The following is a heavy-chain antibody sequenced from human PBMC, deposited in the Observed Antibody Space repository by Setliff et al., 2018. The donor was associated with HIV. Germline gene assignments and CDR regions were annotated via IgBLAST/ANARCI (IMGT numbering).Heavy chain of an antibody. D-gene: IGHD2-21*02. J-gene: IGHJ3*02. CDR2: IYYSGST. V-gene: IGHV4-59*01. Sequence: SETLSLTCTASGGSISSYYWSWIRQPPGKGLEWIGYIYYSGSTNYNPSLKSRVTISVDTSKNQFSLKLSSVTAADTAVYYCARERPSYCGGDCYGSAFDIWGQGTMVTVS. CDR3: ARERPSYCGGDCYGSAFDI. CDR1: GGSISSYY.